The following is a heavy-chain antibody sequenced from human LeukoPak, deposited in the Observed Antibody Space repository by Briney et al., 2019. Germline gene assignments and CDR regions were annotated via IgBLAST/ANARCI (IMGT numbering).Heavy chain of an antibody. CDR3: ARGSKYYYASSGYYSDYFDY. CDR2: IYSGGTT. V-gene: IGHV3-53*01. CDR1: GFTVISNY. D-gene: IGHD3-22*01. Sequence: TGGSLTLSCAASGFTVISNYMTWVRQTPGRGLEWLSVIYSGGTTYYADSVKGGFTISREHSNNSVSLQITNLRAEDTAVYYCARGSKYYYASSGYYSDYFDYWGQGTLVTVSS. J-gene: IGHJ4*02.